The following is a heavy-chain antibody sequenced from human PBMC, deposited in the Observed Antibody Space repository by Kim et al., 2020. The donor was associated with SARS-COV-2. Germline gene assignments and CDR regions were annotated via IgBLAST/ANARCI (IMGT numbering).Heavy chain of an antibody. V-gene: IGHV3-30*02. Sequence: AHAWKGRVTICRDNSKSTLCVQMNSLMAEDTAVYYCAKDADDGNYYFDDWGQGSLVTVSS. CDR3: AKDADDGNYYFDD. J-gene: IGHJ4*02.